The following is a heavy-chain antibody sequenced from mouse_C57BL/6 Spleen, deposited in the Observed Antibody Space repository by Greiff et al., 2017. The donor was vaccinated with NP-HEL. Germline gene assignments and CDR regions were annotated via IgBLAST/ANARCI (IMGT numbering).Heavy chain of an antibody. D-gene: IGHD1-1*01. Sequence: QVQLQQPGAELVMPGASVKLSCKASGYTFTSYWMHWVKQRPGQGLEWIGEIDPSDSYTNYNQKFKGKSTLTVDKSSSTAYMQLSSLTSEDSAVYYCARRRAFITTVVADYYVDYWGQGTTLTVSS. CDR3: ARRRAFITTVVADYYVDY. V-gene: IGHV1-69*01. J-gene: IGHJ2*01. CDR2: IDPSDSYT. CDR1: GYTFTSYW.